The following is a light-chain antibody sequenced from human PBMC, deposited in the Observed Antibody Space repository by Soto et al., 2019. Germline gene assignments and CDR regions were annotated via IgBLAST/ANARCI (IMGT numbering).Light chain of an antibody. CDR1: QNVANC. V-gene: IGKV3-11*01. CDR3: QQRSNWPQT. Sequence: IALTQSQATLSFSLGERSTTSWTASQNVANCLDWYQQKPGQAPRLLSYESSNRATGIAARFSGSGSGTDFTLTISSLQPEDFAVYYCQQRSNWPQTFGQGTKVDIK. J-gene: IGKJ1*01. CDR2: ESS.